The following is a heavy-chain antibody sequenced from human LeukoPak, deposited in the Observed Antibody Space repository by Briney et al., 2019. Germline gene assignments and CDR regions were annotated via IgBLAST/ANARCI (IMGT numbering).Heavy chain of an antibody. CDR1: GFTFSSYG. D-gene: IGHD3-22*01. Sequence: GGSLRLSCAASGFTFSSYGMHWVRQAPGKGLEWVAVISYDGSNKYYADSVKGRFTISRDNSKNTLYLQMNSLRAVDTAVYYCAKGRYYDSSGYPHFDYWGQGTLVTVSS. J-gene: IGHJ4*02. CDR2: ISYDGSNK. V-gene: IGHV3-30*18. CDR3: AKGRYYDSSGYPHFDY.